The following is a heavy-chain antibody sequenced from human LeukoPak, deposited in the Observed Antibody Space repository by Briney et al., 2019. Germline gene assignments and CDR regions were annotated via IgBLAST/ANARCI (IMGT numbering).Heavy chain of an antibody. J-gene: IGHJ4*02. D-gene: IGHD5-18*01. CDR2: IYYSGST. CDR3: ARHTAMAYFDY. CDR1: GGSFSGYY. V-gene: IGHV4-59*08. Sequence: SETLSLTCAVYGGSFSGYYWSWIRQPPGKGLEWIGYIYYSGSTNYNPSLKSRVTVSVDTSKNQFSLKLSSVTAADTAVYYCARHTAMAYFDYWGQGTLVTISS.